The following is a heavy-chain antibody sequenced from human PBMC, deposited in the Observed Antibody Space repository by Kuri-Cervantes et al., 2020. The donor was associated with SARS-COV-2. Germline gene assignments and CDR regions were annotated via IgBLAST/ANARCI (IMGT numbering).Heavy chain of an antibody. CDR3: AREAISDAFDI. D-gene: IGHD3-3*02. CDR1: GFTFSIYA. V-gene: IGHV3-23*01. J-gene: IGHJ3*02. CDR2: ISGSGGST. Sequence: GESLKISCAASGFTFSIYAMSWVRQAPGKGLEWVSSISGSGGSTYYADSVKGQFTISRDNSKNTLYLQMNSLRAEDTAVYYCAREAISDAFDIWGQGTMVTVSS.